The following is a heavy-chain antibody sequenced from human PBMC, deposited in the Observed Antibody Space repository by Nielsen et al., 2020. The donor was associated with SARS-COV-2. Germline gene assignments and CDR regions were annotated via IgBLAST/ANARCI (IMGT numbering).Heavy chain of an antibody. CDR3: ARDRSGTPYYYYGMDV. Sequence: GESLKISCSASGFTFGSSGMHWVRQAPGKGLEWVSMILYDGSYKYYGDSVKGRFTISRDNSKNTLYLQMNSLRAEDTAVYYCARDRSGTPYYYYGMDVWGQGTTVTVSS. D-gene: IGHD6-13*01. V-gene: IGHV3-30*02. CDR2: ILYDGSYK. CDR1: GFTFGSSG. J-gene: IGHJ6*02.